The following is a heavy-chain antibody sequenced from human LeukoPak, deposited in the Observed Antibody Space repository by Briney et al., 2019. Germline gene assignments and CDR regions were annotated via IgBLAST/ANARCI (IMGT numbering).Heavy chain of an antibody. CDR2: INTHTRNP. J-gene: IGHJ3*02. CDR1: GYIFTSYP. Sequence: ASVKVSCKASGYIFTSYPMNWVRQAPGQGLEWLGWINTHTRNPTYGQGFTGRFAFSLDTSFSTAYVQISNLKTEDTATYYCARERRGYRYGQAFDIWGQGTVVTVSS. CDR3: ARERRGYRYGQAFDI. D-gene: IGHD5-18*01. V-gene: IGHV7-4-1*02.